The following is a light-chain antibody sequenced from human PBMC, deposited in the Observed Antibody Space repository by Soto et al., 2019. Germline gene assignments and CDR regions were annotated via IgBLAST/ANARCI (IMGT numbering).Light chain of an antibody. Sequence: QSVLTQPPSVSGAPGQRVTISCTGSSSNIGAGYDVYWYLQFPGTAPKLLIHGNSNRPSGVPDRFSGSKSGTSASLAITGLQAEDEADYYCQSYDSSLSAYVFGTGTKLTV. V-gene: IGLV1-40*01. CDR3: QSYDSSLSAYV. CDR1: SSNIGAGYD. CDR2: GNS. J-gene: IGLJ1*01.